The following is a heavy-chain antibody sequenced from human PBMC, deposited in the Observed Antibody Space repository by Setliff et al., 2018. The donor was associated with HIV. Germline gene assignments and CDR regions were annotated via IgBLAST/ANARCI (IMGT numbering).Heavy chain of an antibody. CDR3: AGESVDIVATTKAIDF. Sequence: SETLSLTCAVSGYSISSSHWWGWIRQPPGKGLEWIGYIYYSGSTNYNPSLKSRATMSVDTSNNRFSLYLQMNSLRAEDTAVYYCAGESVDIVATTKAIDFWGQGTLVTVSS. V-gene: IGHV4-28*03. CDR2: IYYSGST. CDR1: GYSISSSHW. J-gene: IGHJ4*02. D-gene: IGHD5-12*01.